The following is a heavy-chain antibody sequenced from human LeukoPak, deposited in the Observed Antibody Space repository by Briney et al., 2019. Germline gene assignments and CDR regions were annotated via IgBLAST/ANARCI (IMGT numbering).Heavy chain of an antibody. CDR1: GGSFSGYY. CDR2: INHSGST. J-gene: IGHJ3*02. Sequence: PSETLSLTCAVYGGSFSGYYWSWIRQPPGKGLEWIGEINHSGSTNYNPSLKSRVTISVDTSKNQFSLKLSSVTAADTAVYYCARVSYSSGWYSGFAFDIWGQGTMVTVSS. CDR3: ARVSYSSGWYSGFAFDI. V-gene: IGHV4-34*01. D-gene: IGHD6-19*01.